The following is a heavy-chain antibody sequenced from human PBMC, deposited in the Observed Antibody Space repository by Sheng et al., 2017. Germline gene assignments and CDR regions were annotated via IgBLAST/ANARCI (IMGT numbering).Heavy chain of an antibody. Sequence: QVQLQESGPGLVKPSQTLSLTCTVSGGSIRQWXLLLELDPPAPREGLEWIGYIYYSGSTYYNPSLKSRVTISVDTSKNQFSLKXSSVTAADTAVYYCARDTPFYIWGSYRSRQIMDVWGKGTTVTVSS. D-gene: IGHD3-16*02. V-gene: IGHV4-30-4*08. CDR1: GGSIRQWXLL. CDR2: IYYSGST. J-gene: IGHJ6*04. CDR3: ARDTPFYIWGSYRSRQIMDV.